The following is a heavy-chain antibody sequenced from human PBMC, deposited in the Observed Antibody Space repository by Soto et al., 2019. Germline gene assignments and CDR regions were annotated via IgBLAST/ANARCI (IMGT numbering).Heavy chain of an antibody. Sequence: QLQLQESGPGLVKPSETLSLTCTVSGGSISSSSYYWGWIRQPPGKGLEWIGSIYYSGSTYYNPSPKSRVTISVDTSKNQFSLKLSSVTAADTAVYYCARVLRFLEWFLDVWGQGTTVTVSS. V-gene: IGHV4-39*01. CDR3: ARVLRFLEWFLDV. CDR1: GGSISSSSYY. J-gene: IGHJ6*02. D-gene: IGHD3-3*01. CDR2: IYYSGST.